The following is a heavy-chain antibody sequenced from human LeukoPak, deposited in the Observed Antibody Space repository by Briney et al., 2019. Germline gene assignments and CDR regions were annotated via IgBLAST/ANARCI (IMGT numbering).Heavy chain of an antibody. CDR2: ISSSSSYI. Sequence: PGGSLRLSCAASGFTFSSYSMNWVRQAPGKGLEWVSSISSSSSYIYYADSVKGRFTISRDNAKNSLYLQMNSLRAEDTAVYYCARDAGIAVAESLYYFDYWGQGTLVTVS. D-gene: IGHD6-19*01. J-gene: IGHJ4*02. CDR3: ARDAGIAVAESLYYFDY. CDR1: GFTFSSYS. V-gene: IGHV3-21*01.